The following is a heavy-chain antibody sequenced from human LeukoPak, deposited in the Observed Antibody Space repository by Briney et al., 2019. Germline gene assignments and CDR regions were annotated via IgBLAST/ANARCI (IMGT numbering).Heavy chain of an antibody. CDR2: IRYDGSNK. Sequence: GGSLRLSCAASGFTFSSYGMHWVRQAPGKGLEWVAFIRYDGSNKYYADSVKGRFTISRDNAKNTLYLQMNSLRAEDTAVYYCARARGLGYGDDVRWFDPWGQGTLVTVSS. V-gene: IGHV3-30*02. D-gene: IGHD4-17*01. CDR3: ARARGLGYGDDVRWFDP. J-gene: IGHJ5*02. CDR1: GFTFSSYG.